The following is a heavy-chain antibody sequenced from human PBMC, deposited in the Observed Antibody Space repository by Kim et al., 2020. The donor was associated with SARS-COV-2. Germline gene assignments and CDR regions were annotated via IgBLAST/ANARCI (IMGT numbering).Heavy chain of an antibody. V-gene: IGHV3-23*01. D-gene: IGHD3-10*01. Sequence: KCRFTITRDNSKTTLYLQMNSLRAEDTAVYYCAKDWVPQGSGTKFLFDPWGQGTLVTVSS. J-gene: IGHJ5*02. CDR3: AKDWVPQGSGTKFLFDP.